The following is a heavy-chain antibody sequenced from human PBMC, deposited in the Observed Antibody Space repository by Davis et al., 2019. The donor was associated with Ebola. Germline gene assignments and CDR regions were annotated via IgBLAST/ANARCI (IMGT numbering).Heavy chain of an antibody. J-gene: IGHJ4*02. CDR2: ISSSSSYI. Sequence: GGSLRLSCAASGFTFSSYWMSWVRQAPGKGLEWVSSISSSSSYIYYADSVKGRFTISRDNAKNSLYLQMNSLKTEDTAVYYCTQSGSRDYWGQGTLVTVSS. D-gene: IGHD1-26*01. CDR3: TQSGSRDY. CDR1: GFTFSSYW. V-gene: IGHV3-21*04.